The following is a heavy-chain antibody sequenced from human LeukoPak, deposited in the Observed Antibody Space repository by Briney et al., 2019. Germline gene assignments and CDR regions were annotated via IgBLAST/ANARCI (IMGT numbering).Heavy chain of an antibody. CDR1: GGTFSSYA. J-gene: IGHJ1*01. D-gene: IGHD3-10*01. V-gene: IGHV1-69*13. CDR3: ARADEDGSGSYLHFQH. CDR2: IIPIFGTA. Sequence: GASVKVSCKASGGTFSSYAISWVRQAPGQGLEWMGGIIPIFGTANYAQKFQGRVTITADESTSTAYMELSSLRSEDTAVYYCARADEDGSGSYLHFQHWGQGTLVTVSS.